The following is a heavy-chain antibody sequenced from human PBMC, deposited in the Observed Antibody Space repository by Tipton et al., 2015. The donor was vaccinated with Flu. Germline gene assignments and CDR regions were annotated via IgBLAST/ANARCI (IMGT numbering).Heavy chain of an antibody. D-gene: IGHD3-10*01. CDR1: GYSVSSGYY. V-gene: IGHV4-38-2*01. Sequence: TLSLTCGVSGYSVSSGYYWGWIRQPPGKGLEWIGSINDSGSTNYNLSLKSRVTMSGDTSKNQLSLKLSSVTAADTAVYYCVRIRVGSDAYYYGSAGVGAVDIWGQGTMVTVSS. CDR3: VRIRVGSDAYYYGSAGVGAVDI. J-gene: IGHJ3*02. CDR2: INDSGST.